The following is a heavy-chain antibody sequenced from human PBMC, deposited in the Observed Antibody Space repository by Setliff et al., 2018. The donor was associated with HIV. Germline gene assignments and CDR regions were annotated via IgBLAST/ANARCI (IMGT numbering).Heavy chain of an antibody. CDR2: IYLSGST. Sequence: PSETLSLTCTVSGYSISSGYYWGWIRQTPGKGLEWIGSIYLSGSTYYNPSLKSRVTISLDTSKNQFSLKLSSVTAADTAVYYCARERLSRLGFDYWGQGTLVTVSS. D-gene: IGHD1-1*01. CDR1: GYSISSGYY. CDR3: ARERLSRLGFDY. V-gene: IGHV4-38-2*02. J-gene: IGHJ4*02.